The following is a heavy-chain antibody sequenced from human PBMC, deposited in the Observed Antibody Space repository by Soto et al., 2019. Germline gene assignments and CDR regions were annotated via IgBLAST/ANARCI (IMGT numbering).Heavy chain of an antibody. CDR2: ISGSGVRT. V-gene: IGHV3-23*01. J-gene: IGHJ5*01. D-gene: IGHD6-6*01. Sequence: GGSLRLSCTASGFPFTNYAMSWARQAPGKGLEWVSTISGSGVRTYYADSVKGRFTISRDNSKNTLDLQMNSLRAEDTAIYYCAKDHAREQFVRGENWFDSWGQGTLVTVSS. CDR1: GFPFTNYA. CDR3: AKDHAREQFVRGENWFDS.